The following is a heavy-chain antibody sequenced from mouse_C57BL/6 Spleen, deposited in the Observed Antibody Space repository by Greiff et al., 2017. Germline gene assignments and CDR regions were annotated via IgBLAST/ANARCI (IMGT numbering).Heavy chain of an antibody. CDR1: GYTFTSYG. CDR2: IYPRSGNT. D-gene: IGHD1-1*01. CDR3: AREDGSSYGYYAMDY. J-gene: IGHJ4*01. Sequence: VQRVESGAELARPGASVKLSCKASGYTFTSYGISWVKQRTGQGLEWIGEIYPRSGNTYYNEKFKGKATLTADKSSSTAYMELRSLTSEDSAVYFCAREDGSSYGYYAMDYWGQGTSVTVSS. V-gene: IGHV1-81*01.